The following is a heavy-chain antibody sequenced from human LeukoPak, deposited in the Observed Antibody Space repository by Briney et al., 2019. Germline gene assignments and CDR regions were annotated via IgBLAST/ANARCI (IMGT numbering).Heavy chain of an antibody. CDR1: GSIFSSNW. V-gene: IGHV3-74*01. J-gene: IGHJ4*02. Sequence: GGSLRLSCADPGSIFSSNWMCWVRQAPGKGLVWVSHINSDGSITRYADSVKGRFTISRDNAKNTLYLQMNSLSAEDTAVYYCASGTLDYWGQGTLVTVSS. CDR2: INSDGSIT. CDR3: ASGTLDY. D-gene: IGHD3-10*01.